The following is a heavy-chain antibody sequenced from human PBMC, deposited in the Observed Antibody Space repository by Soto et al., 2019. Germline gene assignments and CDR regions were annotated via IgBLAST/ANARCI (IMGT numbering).Heavy chain of an antibody. J-gene: IGHJ3*02. CDR1: GFTFSGYS. V-gene: IGHV3-21*01. CDR3: ARDWPYSSSWNAFDI. D-gene: IGHD6-13*01. Sequence: GESLRLSCAASGFTFSGYSMNWVRQAPGKGLEWVSSMSSSSSYIYYADSVKGRFTISRDNAKNSLYLQMNSLRAEDTAVYYWARDWPYSSSWNAFDIWGQGTMVTVSS. CDR2: MSSSSSYI.